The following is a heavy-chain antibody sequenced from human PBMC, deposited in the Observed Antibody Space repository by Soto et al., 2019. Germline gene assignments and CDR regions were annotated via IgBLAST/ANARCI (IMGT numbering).Heavy chain of an antibody. CDR2: VSPPFRTS. J-gene: IGHJ6*02. CDR1: GVSFNNNG. D-gene: IGHD3-10*01. CDR3: ARVLYYGSGSYSPYGMHV. V-gene: IGHV1-69*01. Sequence: QVQLVQSGAEVKKPGSSVKVSCKTSGVSFNNNGIGWVRQAPGHGLEWMGGVSPPFRTSNYARKFQGRISITADASKGTVNMELSSLTSEDTAQYYCARVLYYGSGSYSPYGMHVWGQGTTVIVSS.